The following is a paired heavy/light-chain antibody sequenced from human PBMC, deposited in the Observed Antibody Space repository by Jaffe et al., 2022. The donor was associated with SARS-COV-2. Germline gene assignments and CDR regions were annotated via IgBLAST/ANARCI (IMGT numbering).Heavy chain of an antibody. V-gene: IGHV3-23*01. CDR1: GFTFSNYA. CDR3: AKVQTFYYDASGYFLDY. CDR2: ISGYGGT. J-gene: IGHJ4*02. Sequence: EVQMLESGGGVVHPGGSLRLSCVVSGFTFSNYAMIWVRQAPGKGLEWVSAISGYGGTYYADFVRGRFIISRDDSKNTLYLQMNSLRDDDTAVYYCAKVQTFYYDASGYFLDYWGQGTLVTASP. D-gene: IGHD3-22*01.
Light chain of an antibody. J-gene: IGKJ3*01. CDR2: AAS. CDR1: QGIDNW. CDR3: QQAGSFPFT. V-gene: IGKV1-12*01. Sequence: DIQMTQSPSSLSASVGDRVTITCRASQGIDNWLAWYQQKPGKAPKLLIYAASTLQSGVPSRFSGRRSGTDFTLTISSLQPEDFATYYCQQAGSFPFTFGPGTRVDI.